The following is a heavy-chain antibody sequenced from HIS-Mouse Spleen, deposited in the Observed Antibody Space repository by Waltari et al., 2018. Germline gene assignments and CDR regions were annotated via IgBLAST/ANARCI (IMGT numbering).Heavy chain of an antibody. Sequence: QLQLQESGPGLVKPSATLALTCTVSGGSIRISSYYWGWIRQPPGKGLVWIGGIYYSGSTHYNPSLKSRVSISVDTSKHQFSLKLRSVTAADTAVYYCAREIPYSSSWYDWYFDLWGRGTLVTVSS. CDR3: AREIPYSSSWYDWYFDL. D-gene: IGHD6-13*01. J-gene: IGHJ2*01. V-gene: IGHV4-39*07. CDR1: GGSIRISSYY. CDR2: IYYSGST.